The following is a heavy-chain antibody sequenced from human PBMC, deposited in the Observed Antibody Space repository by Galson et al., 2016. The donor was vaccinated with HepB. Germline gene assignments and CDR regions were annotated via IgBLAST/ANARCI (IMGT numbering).Heavy chain of an antibody. Sequence: SLRLSCAASGFIFSSFAMNWVRQAPRKGLEWVSIINPTGGYTNYADSVEGRFTISRDNSKNMVYLQMSGLRDEDTAVYFCARDMGGSSIRNVGGANANIFDVWGQGTMVTISS. CDR2: INPTGGYT. J-gene: IGHJ3*01. D-gene: IGHD3-10*02. CDR3: ARDMGGSSIRNVGGANANIFDV. CDR1: GFIFSSFA. V-gene: IGHV3-23*01.